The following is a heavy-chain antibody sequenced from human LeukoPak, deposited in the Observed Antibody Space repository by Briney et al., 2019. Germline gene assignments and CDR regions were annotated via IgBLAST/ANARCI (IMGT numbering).Heavy chain of an antibody. D-gene: IGHD6-19*01. J-gene: IGHJ4*02. CDR1: GFTFSSYG. Sequence: GSLRLSCAASGFTFSSYGMSWVRQAPGKGLEWVSAISGSGGSTYYADSVKGRFTISRDNSKNTLYLQMNSLRAEDTAVYYCARDLYSSGWYPSDYWGQGTLVTVSS. CDR2: ISGSGGST. CDR3: ARDLYSSGWYPSDY. V-gene: IGHV3-23*01.